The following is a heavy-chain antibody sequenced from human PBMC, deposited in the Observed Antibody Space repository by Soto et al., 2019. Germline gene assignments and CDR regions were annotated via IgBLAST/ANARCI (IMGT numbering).Heavy chain of an antibody. CDR3: ASTHLSAMRGGYYYYYYYMDV. J-gene: IGHJ6*03. CDR2: IYYSGST. D-gene: IGHD2-2*01. Sequence: QLQLQESGPGLVKPSETLSLTCTVSGGSISSSSYYWGWIRQPPGKGLEWIGSIYYSGSTYYNPSLKSRVTISVDTSKNQFSLKLSSVTAADTAVYYCASTHLSAMRGGYYYYYYYMDVWGKGTTVTVSS. CDR1: GGSISSSSYY. V-gene: IGHV4-39*01.